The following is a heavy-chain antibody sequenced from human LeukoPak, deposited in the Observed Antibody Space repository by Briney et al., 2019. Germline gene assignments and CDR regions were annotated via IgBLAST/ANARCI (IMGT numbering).Heavy chain of an antibody. CDR1: GFTFSSFK. Sequence: GGSLRLSCAASGFTFSSFKMTWVRQGPGKGLEWVASISPSSSYIFYADSLKGRVTVSRDNGKSSVFLQMSSLRVEDTAVYYCARDLPGGEYFDSWGQGTLVSVSS. V-gene: IGHV3-21*01. D-gene: IGHD3-16*01. J-gene: IGHJ4*02. CDR3: ARDLPGGEYFDS. CDR2: ISPSSSYI.